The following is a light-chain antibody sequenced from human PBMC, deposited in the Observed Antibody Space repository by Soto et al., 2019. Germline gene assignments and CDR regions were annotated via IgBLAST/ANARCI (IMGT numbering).Light chain of an antibody. J-gene: IGKJ3*01. V-gene: IGKV3-20*01. CDR2: GTS. CDR3: QQYGASLFT. Sequence: EIVLSLSPGTLSLYTEEGATLSCRASQIVRSTYLAWFQQKPGQAPRLLIYGTSTRATGIPDRFSDSGSGTDFTLTISGLEPKDFALYYCQQYGASLFTFGPGTKVDIK. CDR1: QIVRSTY.